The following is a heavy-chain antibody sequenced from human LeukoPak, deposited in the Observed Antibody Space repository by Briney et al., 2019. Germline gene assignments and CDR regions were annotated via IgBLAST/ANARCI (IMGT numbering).Heavy chain of an antibody. CDR2: INAGNGNT. V-gene: IGHV1-3*01. Sequence: GASVKVSCKASGYTFTSYAMHWVRQAPGQRLEWMGWINAGNGNTKYSQKFQGRVTITRDTSASTAYMELSSLRSDDTAVYYCAGAPPRITAAADLFDPWGQGTLVTVSS. J-gene: IGHJ5*02. D-gene: IGHD6-13*01. CDR1: GYTFTSYA. CDR3: AGAPPRITAAADLFDP.